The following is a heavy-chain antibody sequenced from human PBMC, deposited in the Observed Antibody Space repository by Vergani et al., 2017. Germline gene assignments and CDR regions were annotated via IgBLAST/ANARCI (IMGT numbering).Heavy chain of an antibody. CDR1: GGTFSSYA. J-gene: IGHJ1*01. CDR3: ARGGLNTHRYDIXTGYYMGFAEYFQH. Sequence: QVQLVQSGAEVKKPGSSVKVSCKASGGTFSSYAISWVRQAPGQGLEWMGRIIPIFGTANYAQKFHGRVTITADESTSTAYMELSSLRSEDTAVYYCARGGLNTHRYDIXTGYYMGFAEYFQHWGQGTLVTVSS. CDR2: IIPIFGTA. V-gene: IGHV1-69*13. D-gene: IGHD3-9*01.